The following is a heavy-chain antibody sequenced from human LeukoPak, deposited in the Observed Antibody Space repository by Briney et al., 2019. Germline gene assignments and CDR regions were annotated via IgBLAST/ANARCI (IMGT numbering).Heavy chain of an antibody. V-gene: IGHV4-34*01. Sequence: SDTLSLTCGLYGGSFSNYFWTWIRQSPAKGLEWVGEINESGDTDYNPSLKRRANISIDTSRSQFSLTLSSVTAADTAMYYCARVVGIAVVPGATEDNYFDPWGQGTQVTVSS. CDR1: GGSFSNYF. CDR3: ARVVGIAVVPGATEDNYFDP. J-gene: IGHJ5*02. D-gene: IGHD2-2*01. CDR2: INESGDT.